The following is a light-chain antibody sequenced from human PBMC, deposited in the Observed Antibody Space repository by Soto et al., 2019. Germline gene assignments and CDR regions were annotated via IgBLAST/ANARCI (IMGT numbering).Light chain of an antibody. CDR3: HQYDSAPQT. J-gene: IGKJ2*01. Sequence: DIVLMQSPGTLSLSPGERATLSCRASQSVRNSYLAWYQQKPGQAPRLLIYGASSRATGIPDKFSGSGSGTDYSLTIDRLEPEDSAVYYCHQYDSAPQTFGQGTKVDIK. V-gene: IGKV3-20*01. CDR2: GAS. CDR1: QSVRNSY.